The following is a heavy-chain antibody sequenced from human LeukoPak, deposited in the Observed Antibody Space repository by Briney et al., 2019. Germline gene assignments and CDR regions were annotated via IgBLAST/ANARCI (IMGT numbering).Heavy chain of an antibody. CDR1: GGSFSGYY. CDR3: ARAVVNSDSFDI. CDR2: INHSGST. J-gene: IGHJ3*02. V-gene: IGHV4-34*01. D-gene: IGHD4-23*01. Sequence: SETLSLTCAVYGGSFSGYYWSWIRQPPGKGLEWIGEINHSGSTNYNPSLKSRVTISVDTSKNQFSLKLSSVTAADTAVFYCARAVVNSDSFDIWGQGTMVTVSS.